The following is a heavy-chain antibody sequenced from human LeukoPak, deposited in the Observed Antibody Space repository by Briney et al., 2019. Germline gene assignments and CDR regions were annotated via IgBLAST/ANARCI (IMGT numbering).Heavy chain of an antibody. D-gene: IGHD4-17*01. CDR3: APRTTD. CDR1: GFAFSSYR. J-gene: IGHJ4*02. Sequence: GGSLRLSCAASGFAFSSYRMNWVRQAPGKGLEWVSSISSNGDYIYYTDSVKGRFTMSRDNAKNSLYLQLSSLRAEDTAIYYCAPRTTDWGQGTLVTVSS. CDR2: ISSNGDYI. V-gene: IGHV3-21*01.